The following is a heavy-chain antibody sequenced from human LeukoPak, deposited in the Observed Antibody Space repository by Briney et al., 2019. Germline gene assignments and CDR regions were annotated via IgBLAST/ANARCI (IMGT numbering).Heavy chain of an antibody. Sequence: PGGSPRLSCAASGFTFSNYAMTWVRQAPGEGLEWVAFISQSGGRSTDYADSVRGRFTISRDNSEDTLYLQMNSLRAEDTAVYHCARDLGCSTSSCRYNWFDPWGQGTLVTVSS. D-gene: IGHD2-2*01. V-gene: IGHV3-23*01. CDR2: ISQSGGRST. CDR3: ARDLGCSTSSCRYNWFDP. CDR1: GFTFSNYA. J-gene: IGHJ5*02.